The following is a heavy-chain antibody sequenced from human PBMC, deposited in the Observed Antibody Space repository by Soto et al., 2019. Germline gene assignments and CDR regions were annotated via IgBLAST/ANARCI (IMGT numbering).Heavy chain of an antibody. J-gene: IGHJ6*02. V-gene: IGHV1-2*04. Sequence: ASVKVSCKASGYTFTGYYMHWVRQAPGQGLEWMGWINPNSGGTNYAQKFQGWVTMTRDTSISTAYMELSRLRSDDTAVYYCARDPSGSGSYPFPLDVWGQGTTVTVSS. D-gene: IGHD3-10*01. CDR1: GYTFTGYY. CDR2: INPNSGGT. CDR3: ARDPSGSGSYPFPLDV.